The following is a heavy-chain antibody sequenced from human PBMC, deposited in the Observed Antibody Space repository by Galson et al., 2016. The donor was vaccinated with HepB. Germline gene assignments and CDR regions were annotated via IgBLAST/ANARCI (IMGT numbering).Heavy chain of an antibody. D-gene: IGHD3-22*01. CDR3: ARDSSGYYFFDF. Sequence: TLSLTCTVSDDSISSGTYYWNWIRQPAGKGLEWIGRIYGSGSTNYNPSLKSRVIISVDKSKNQFSLKLTSVTAADTAVYYCARDSSGYYFFDFWGQGTLATVSS. CDR1: DDSISSGTYY. CDR2: IYGSGST. J-gene: IGHJ4*02. V-gene: IGHV4-61*02.